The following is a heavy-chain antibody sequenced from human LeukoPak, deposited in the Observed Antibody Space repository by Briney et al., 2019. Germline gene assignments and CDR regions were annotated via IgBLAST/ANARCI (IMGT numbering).Heavy chain of an antibody. D-gene: IGHD5-12*01. CDR2: IIPILGIA. Sequence: ASVKVSCKASGGTFSSYAISWVRQAPGQGLEWMGRIIPILGIANYAQKFQGRVTITADKSTSTAHMELSSLRSEDTAVYYCARDSGYDYWGQGTLVTVSS. CDR3: ARDSGYDY. CDR1: GGTFSSYA. V-gene: IGHV1-69*04. J-gene: IGHJ4*02.